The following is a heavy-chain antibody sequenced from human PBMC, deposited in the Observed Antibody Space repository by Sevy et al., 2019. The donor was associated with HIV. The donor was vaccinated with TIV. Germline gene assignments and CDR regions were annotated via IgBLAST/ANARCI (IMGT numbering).Heavy chain of an antibody. J-gene: IGHJ6*02. CDR1: GFTFSSYE. CDR3: ARDRAYGMDV. CDR2: ISSSGSTI. D-gene: IGHD3-10*01. Sequence: GGSLRLSCAASGFTFSSYEMNWVRQAPGKGLEWVSYISSSGSTIYYADSVKGRFTISRDNAKNSLYLQMNSLRAEDTAVYYCARDRAYGMDVWGQRTTVTVSS. V-gene: IGHV3-48*03.